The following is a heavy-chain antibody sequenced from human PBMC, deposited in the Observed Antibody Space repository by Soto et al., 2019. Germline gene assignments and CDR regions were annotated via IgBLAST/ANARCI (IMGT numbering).Heavy chain of an antibody. Sequence: GASVKVSCKASGYTFTSYGISWVRQAPGQGLEWMGWISAYNGNTNYAQKLQGRVTMTTDTSTSTAYMELRSLRSDDTAVYYCARDGNWLDVSVYYYYYYGMDVWGQGTTVTVSS. CDR2: ISAYNGNT. CDR3: ARDGNWLDVSVYYYYYYGMDV. D-gene: IGHD1-20*01. V-gene: IGHV1-18*01. J-gene: IGHJ6*02. CDR1: GYTFTSYG.